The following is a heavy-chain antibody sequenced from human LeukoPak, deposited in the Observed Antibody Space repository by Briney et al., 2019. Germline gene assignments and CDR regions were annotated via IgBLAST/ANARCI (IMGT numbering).Heavy chain of an antibody. CDR1: GGSISSYY. D-gene: IGHD2-2*01. Sequence: PSEALSLTCTVSGGSISSYYWSWIRQPPGKGLEWIGYIYYSGSTNYNPSLKSRVTISVDTSKNQFSLKLSSVTAADTAVYYCARLRGGAMGAFDIWGQGTMVTVSS. CDR2: IYYSGST. V-gene: IGHV4-59*08. CDR3: ARLRGGAMGAFDI. J-gene: IGHJ3*02.